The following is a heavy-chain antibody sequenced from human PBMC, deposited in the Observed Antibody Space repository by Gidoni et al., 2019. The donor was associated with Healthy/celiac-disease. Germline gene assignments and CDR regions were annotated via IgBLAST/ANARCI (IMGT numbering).Heavy chain of an antibody. CDR1: GYPFTGYY. V-gene: IGHV1-2*02. J-gene: IGHJ4*02. CDR3: ARDYCSGGSCYSGPFDY. D-gene: IGHD2-15*01. CDR2: INPNSGGT. Sequence: QVKLVQSGAEVKKPGASVKVSCKASGYPFTGYYMHWVRQAPGQGLEWMGWINPNSGGTNYAQKFQGRVTMTRDTSISTAYMELSRLRSDDTAVYYCARDYCSGGSCYSGPFDYWGQGTLVTVSS.